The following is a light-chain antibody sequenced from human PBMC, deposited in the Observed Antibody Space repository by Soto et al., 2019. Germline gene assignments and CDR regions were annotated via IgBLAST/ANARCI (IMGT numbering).Light chain of an antibody. CDR1: QRISNY. CDR2: AAS. Sequence: IQMTQSPSSLSASVGDRFAITCRASQRISNYLNWYQQKPGKAPKLLIYAASTLQSGVPSRFSGSGSGTDFTPTISSLQPEDFATYYCQQSYSTPWTFGQGTKVDIK. V-gene: IGKV1-39*01. CDR3: QQSYSTPWT. J-gene: IGKJ1*01.